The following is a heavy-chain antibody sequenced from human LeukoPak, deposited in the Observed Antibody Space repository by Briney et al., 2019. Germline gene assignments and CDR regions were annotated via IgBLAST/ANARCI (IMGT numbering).Heavy chain of an antibody. V-gene: IGHV3-33*01. CDR2: IWYDGSNK. J-gene: IGHJ6*02. Sequence: GRSLRLSCAASGFTFSSYGMHWVRQAPGKGLEWVAVIWYDGSNKYYADSVKGRFTISRDNSKNTLYLQMNSLRAEDTAVYYCARSAVWAGMDVWGHGTTVTVSS. D-gene: IGHD2-8*01. CDR3: ARSAVWAGMDV. CDR1: GFTFSSYG.